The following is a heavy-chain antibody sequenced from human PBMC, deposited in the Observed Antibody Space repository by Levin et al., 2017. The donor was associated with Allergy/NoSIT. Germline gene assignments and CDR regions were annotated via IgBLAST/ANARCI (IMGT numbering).Heavy chain of an antibody. CDR3: ARDSPVATPPDDYYYGMDV. D-gene: IGHD5-12*01. Sequence: SETLSLTCTVSGGSISSYYWSWIRQPPGKGLEWIGYIYYSGSTNYNPSLKSRVTISVDTSKNQFSLKLSSVTAADTAVYYCARDSPVATPPDDYYYGMDVWGQGTTVTVSS. CDR2: IYYSGST. J-gene: IGHJ6*02. V-gene: IGHV4-59*01. CDR1: GGSISSYY.